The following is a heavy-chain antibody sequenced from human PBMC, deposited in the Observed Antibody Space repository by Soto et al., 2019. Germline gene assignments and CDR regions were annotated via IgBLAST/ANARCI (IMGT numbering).Heavy chain of an antibody. J-gene: IGHJ6*02. CDR1: RFALSGYA. V-gene: IGHV3-30*04. CDR2: ISFHGRDK. Sequence: QVQLVESGGGVVQPGRSLRLSCTASRFALSGYAFHWVRQAPGEDLEWVAFISFHGRDKYYADSVKGRFTISRDNSKHTVFLLLDSRRGEDTALYFFARAFCSPASCYHHGGSQYPSSDGMDVWGQGTSFTGSS. CDR3: ARAFCSPASCYHHGGSQYPSSDGMDV. D-gene: IGHD2-2*01.